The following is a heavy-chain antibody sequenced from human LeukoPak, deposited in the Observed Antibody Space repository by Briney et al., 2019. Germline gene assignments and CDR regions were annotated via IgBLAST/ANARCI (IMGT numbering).Heavy chain of an antibody. J-gene: IGHJ6*02. Sequence: GGSLRLSCATSGFTFSSYGMTWVRQAPGKGLEWVSAITGSGGSTFYADSVKGRFTISRDNSKNTLYLQMNSLRAEDTAVYYCAKFGQWKNYGMDVWGQGTTVTVSS. V-gene: IGHV3-23*01. CDR2: ITGSGGST. CDR1: GFTFSSYG. CDR3: AKFGQWKNYGMDV. D-gene: IGHD3-10*01.